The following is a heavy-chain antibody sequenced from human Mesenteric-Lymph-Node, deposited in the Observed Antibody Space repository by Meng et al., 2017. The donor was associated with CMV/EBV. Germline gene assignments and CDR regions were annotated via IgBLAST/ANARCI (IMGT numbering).Heavy chain of an antibody. CDR1: GLTFSSSA. Sequence: GESLKISCAASGLTFSSSAMNWVRQAPGKGLEWVAAISGSGVSTYYADSVKGRFIISRDNSKNTVYLQMNGLRAEDTAVYYCAKGPVVPAALDYWGQGTLVTVSS. J-gene: IGHJ4*02. CDR3: AKGPVVPAALDY. D-gene: IGHD2-2*01. CDR2: ISGSGVST. V-gene: IGHV3-23*01.